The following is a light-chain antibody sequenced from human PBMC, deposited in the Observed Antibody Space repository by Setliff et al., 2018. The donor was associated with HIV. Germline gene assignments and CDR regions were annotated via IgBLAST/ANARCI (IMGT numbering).Light chain of an antibody. J-gene: IGLJ1*01. CDR2: EVT. CDR1: NSDVGSYNF. Sequence: QSVLTQPASMSGSPGQSTTISCTGTNSDVGSYNFVSWYQHHPGKVPKLIIFEVTQQPSGVSTRFSGSKSGNTASLTISGLQAEDEADYYCFSYAGSGTYVFGTGTKVTVL. V-gene: IGLV2-23*02. CDR3: FSYAGSGTYV.